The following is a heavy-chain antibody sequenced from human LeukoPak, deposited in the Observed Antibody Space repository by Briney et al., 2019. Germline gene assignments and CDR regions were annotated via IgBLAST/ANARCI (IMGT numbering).Heavy chain of an antibody. CDR2: IRYGGSNK. J-gene: IGHJ5*02. V-gene: IGHV3-30*02. CDR1: GSTFSTYG. CDR3: AKDRGRQVYSYGSNWFDP. Sequence: GGSLRLSCAASGSTFSTYGMHWVRQAPGKGLHWVAFIRYGGSNKYYADSVKGRFTISRDNSKNTLYLQINSLRAEDTAVYYCAKDRGRQVYSYGSNWFDPWGQGTLVTVSS. D-gene: IGHD5-18*01.